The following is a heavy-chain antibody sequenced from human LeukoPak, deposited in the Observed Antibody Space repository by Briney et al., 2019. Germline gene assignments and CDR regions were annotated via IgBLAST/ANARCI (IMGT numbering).Heavy chain of an antibody. J-gene: IGHJ4*02. CDR2: FFLIDSHT. Sequence: GEPWHSSGQASGYSSISSWSGGLRQLPGKGLEWLGIFFLIDSHTRYSPSFQGQVTISVDKSISTAYLQWSSLKASDTAMYYCARRSGYGGFFGYWGQGTLVTVSS. CDR3: ARRSGYGGFFGY. CDR1: GYSSISSW. V-gene: IGHV5-51*01. D-gene: IGHD5-12*01.